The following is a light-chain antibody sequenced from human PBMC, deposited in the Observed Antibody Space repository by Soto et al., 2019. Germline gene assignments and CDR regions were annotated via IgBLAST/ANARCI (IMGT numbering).Light chain of an antibody. CDR2: DVS. Sequence: QSALTQPRSVSGSPGQSVTISCTGTSSDVGGYKYVSWYQQHPGKAPKLMIFDVSKRPSGVPDRFSGSKSGNTASLTISGLQAEDEADYYCCSYAGSYTFVILGGGTKVTVL. CDR1: SSDVGGYKY. V-gene: IGLV2-11*01. CDR3: CSYAGSYTFVI. J-gene: IGLJ2*01.